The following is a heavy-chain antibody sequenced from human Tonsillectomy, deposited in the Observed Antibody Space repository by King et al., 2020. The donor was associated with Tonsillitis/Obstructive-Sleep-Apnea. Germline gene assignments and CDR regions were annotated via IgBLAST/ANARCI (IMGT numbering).Heavy chain of an antibody. CDR3: ARHVGDSSGYYSALDY. CDR1: GYRFTTYW. V-gene: IGHV5-51*01. Sequence: VQLVESGAEVKKPGASLKISCKGSGYRFTTYWIGWVRQMPGKGLEWMGIIYPGDSDTRYSPSFEGQVTISADKSISTAYLQWNSLKASDTAMYYCARHVGDSSGYYSALDYWGQGTLVTVSS. D-gene: IGHD3-22*01. J-gene: IGHJ4*02. CDR2: IYPGDSDT.